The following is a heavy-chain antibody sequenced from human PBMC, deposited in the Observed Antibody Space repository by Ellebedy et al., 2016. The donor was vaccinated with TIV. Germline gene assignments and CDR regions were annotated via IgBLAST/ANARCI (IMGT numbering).Heavy chain of an antibody. CDR1: GYTFTRYF. D-gene: IGHD6-19*01. V-gene: IGHV1-46*04. CDR3: ARSRSSGWLHTPDY. J-gene: IGHJ4*02. CDR2: INPSTGST. Sequence: AASVNVSCKASGYTFTRYFIHWVRQAPGQGPEWMGIINPSTGSTTYAQKLQGRVTMNRDTSTSTVYMELSSLRSEDTAVYFCARSRSSGWLHTPDYWGQGTLVTVSS.